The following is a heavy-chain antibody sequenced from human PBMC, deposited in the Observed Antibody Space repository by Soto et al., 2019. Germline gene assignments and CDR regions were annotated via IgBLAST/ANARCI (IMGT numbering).Heavy chain of an antibody. D-gene: IGHD5-12*01. Sequence: DSVKVSFKASGYTFTSYAMHWVRQAPGQRLEWMGWINAGNGNTKYSQKFQGRVTITRDTSASTAYMELSSLRSEDTAVYYCAIDPWTACYEPYYFDYGGQGTLVTVSS. CDR3: AIDPWTACYEPYYFDY. CDR1: GYTFTSYA. V-gene: IGHV1-3*01. J-gene: IGHJ4*02. CDR2: INAGNGNT.